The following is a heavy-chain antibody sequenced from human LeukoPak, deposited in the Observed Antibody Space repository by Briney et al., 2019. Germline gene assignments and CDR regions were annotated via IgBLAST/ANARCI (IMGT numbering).Heavy chain of an antibody. CDR2: ISISSSYI. Sequence: GGSLRLSCAASGFTLSSYSMTWVRQAPGKWLEWVSSISISSSYIYYADSVKGRFTISRDNAKNSLCLQMYSLRAEDTAVYYCASEAVKAAADAYCGQGTLVTVS. J-gene: IGHJ4*02. CDR3: ASEAVKAAADAY. V-gene: IGHV3-21*01. D-gene: IGHD6-13*01. CDR1: GFTLSSYS.